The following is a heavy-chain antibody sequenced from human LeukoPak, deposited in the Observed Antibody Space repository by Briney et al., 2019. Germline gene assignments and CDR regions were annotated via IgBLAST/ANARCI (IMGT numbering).Heavy chain of an antibody. V-gene: IGHV1-69*05. CDR3: ARSCRGTAAYYDFWSGYRNNWFDP. J-gene: IGHJ5*02. CDR1: GGTFSSYA. D-gene: IGHD3-3*01. CDR2: IIPIFGTA. Sequence: SVKVSCKASGGTFSSYAISWVRQAPGQGLEWMGGIIPIFGTANYAQKFQGRVTITTDESTSTAYMELSSLRSEDTAVYYCARSCRGTAAYYDFWSGYRNNWFDPWGQGTLVTVSS.